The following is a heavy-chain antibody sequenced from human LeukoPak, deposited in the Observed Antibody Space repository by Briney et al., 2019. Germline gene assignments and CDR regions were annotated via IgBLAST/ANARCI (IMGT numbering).Heavy chain of an antibody. J-gene: IGHJ4*02. CDR2: ISGSGTFI. V-gene: IGHV3-48*02. CDR1: GFTVSSYS. D-gene: IGHD3-16*01. CDR3: TRDDGLGY. Sequence: PGGSLRLSCAASGFTVSSYSMNWVRQAPGKGLEWLSFISGSGTFIYYADSVRGRFTISRDSARNSLYLQMNSLRDEDTAVYFCTRDDGLGYWGQGTLVTVSS.